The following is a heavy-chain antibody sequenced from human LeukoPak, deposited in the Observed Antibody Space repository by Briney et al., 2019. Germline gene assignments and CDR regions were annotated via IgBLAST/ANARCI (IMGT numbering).Heavy chain of an antibody. CDR2: IRYDGSNN. Sequence: PGGSLRLSCAASGFTFSSYGMHWVRGAPGEGLEWVAFIRYDGSNNYYAHSVRGRFTISRDNSKNTLYLQMNSMRAEDTAVYYCAKGIPESRHADYWGQGTLVTVSS. J-gene: IGHJ4*02. D-gene: IGHD1-14*01. CDR1: GFTFSSYG. V-gene: IGHV3-30*02. CDR3: AKGIPESRHADY.